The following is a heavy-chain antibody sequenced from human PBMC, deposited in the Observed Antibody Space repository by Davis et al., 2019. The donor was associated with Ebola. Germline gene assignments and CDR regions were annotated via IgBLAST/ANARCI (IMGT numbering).Heavy chain of an antibody. J-gene: IGHJ4*02. D-gene: IGHD3-22*01. CDR3: ARVRGDYYDSSGQYYFDY. CDR2: IYYSGST. Sequence: PSETLSLTCTVSGGSISSGDYYWSWIRQPPGKGLEWIGYIYYSGSTYYNPSLKSRVTISVDTSKNQFSLKLSSVTAADTAVYYCARVRGDYYDSSGQYYFDYWGQGTLVTVSS. V-gene: IGHV4-30-4*08. CDR1: GGSISSGDYY.